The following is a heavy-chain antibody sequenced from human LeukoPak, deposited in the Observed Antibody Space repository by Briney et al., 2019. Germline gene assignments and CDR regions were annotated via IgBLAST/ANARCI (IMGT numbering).Heavy chain of an antibody. Sequence: ASVKVSCKASGGTFSSYAISWVRQTPGQGLEWMGGVIPIFGTANYAQKFQGRVTITTDESTSTAYMELSSLRSEDTAVYYCAREDSSSSGSFTPWNWFDPWGQGTLVTVSS. J-gene: IGHJ5*02. CDR1: GGTFSSYA. V-gene: IGHV1-69*05. D-gene: IGHD6-13*01. CDR2: VIPIFGTA. CDR3: AREDSSSSGSFTPWNWFDP.